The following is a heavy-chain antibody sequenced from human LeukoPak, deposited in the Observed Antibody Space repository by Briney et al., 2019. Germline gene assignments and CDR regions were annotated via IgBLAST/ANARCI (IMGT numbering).Heavy chain of an antibody. CDR1: GFTFSSYA. CDR3: ARARPYGSGRNWFDP. D-gene: IGHD3-10*01. J-gene: IGHJ5*02. CDR2: ISGSSSII. Sequence: GGSLRLSCAASGFTFSSYAMSWVRQAPGRGLEWVSYISGSSSIIYYADSVKGRFTISRDNAKNSLYLQMNSLRAEDTAVYYCARARPYGSGRNWFDPWGQGALVTVSS. V-gene: IGHV3-48*04.